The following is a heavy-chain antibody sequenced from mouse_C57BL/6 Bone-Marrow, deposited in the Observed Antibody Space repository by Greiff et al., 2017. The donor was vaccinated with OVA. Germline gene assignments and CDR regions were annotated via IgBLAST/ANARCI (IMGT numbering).Heavy chain of an antibody. CDR1: GYAFSSYW. V-gene: IGHV1-80*01. CDR3: ARRTGTWYFDV. D-gene: IGHD4-1*01. J-gene: IGHJ1*01. Sequence: QVQLQQSGAELVKPGASVKISCKASGYAFSSYWMNWVKQRPGKGLEWIGQIYPGDGDTNYQGKFKGKATLSADKSSSTAYMQLSSLTSEDSAVYFCARRTGTWYFDVWGQGTTVTVSS. CDR2: IYPGDGDT.